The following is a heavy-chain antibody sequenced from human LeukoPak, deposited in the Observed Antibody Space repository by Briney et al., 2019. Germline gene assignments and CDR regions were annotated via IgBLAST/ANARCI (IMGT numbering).Heavy chain of an antibody. CDR1: GFTFSSYS. CDR3: ARDHDLRAAAGTDVDY. D-gene: IGHD6-13*01. Sequence: GGSLRLSCAASGFTFSSYSMNWVRQAPGKGLEWVSSISSSSSYIYYADSVKGRFTISRDNAKNSLYLQMNSLRAEDTAVYYCARDHDLRAAAGTDVDYWGQGTLVTVSS. V-gene: IGHV3-21*04. CDR2: ISSSSSYI. J-gene: IGHJ4*02.